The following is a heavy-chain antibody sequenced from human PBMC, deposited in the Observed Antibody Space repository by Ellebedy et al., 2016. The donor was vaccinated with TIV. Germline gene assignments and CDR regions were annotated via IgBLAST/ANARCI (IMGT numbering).Heavy chain of an antibody. CDR2: FKSNSDGGTT. CDR3: TTYRNWSYY. Sequence: GESLKISCAASGFTFSYAWMRWVRQAPGEGLEWVVRFKSNSDGGTTEYAAAFKGRFTISRVDSKNTLYLQMNSLKSDDTALYYCTTYRNWSYYWGQGTLVTVSS. CDR1: GFTFSYAW. J-gene: IGHJ4*02. V-gene: IGHV3-15*01. D-gene: IGHD4-11*01.